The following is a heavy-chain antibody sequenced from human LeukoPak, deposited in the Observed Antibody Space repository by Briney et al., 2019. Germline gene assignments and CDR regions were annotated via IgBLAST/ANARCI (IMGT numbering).Heavy chain of an antibody. CDR3: AKGDILTGYYSY. CDR1: GFTFSSYA. J-gene: IGHJ4*02. CDR2: ISGSGGST. Sequence: PGGSLRLSCAASGFTFSSYAMSWVRQAPGEGLEWVSAISGSGGSTYYADSVKGRFTISRDNSKNTLYLQINSLRAEDTAVYYCAKGDILTGYYSYWGQGTLVTVSS. V-gene: IGHV3-23*01. D-gene: IGHD3-9*01.